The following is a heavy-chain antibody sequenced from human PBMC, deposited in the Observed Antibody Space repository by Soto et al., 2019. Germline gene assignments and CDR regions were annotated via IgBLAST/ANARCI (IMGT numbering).Heavy chain of an antibody. CDR2: ISGSGGST. CDR3: ANERATYYDFWSGYSPDY. V-gene: IGHV3-23*01. J-gene: IGHJ4*02. CDR1: VFTFSSYA. D-gene: IGHD3-3*01. Sequence: GGSLRLACAASVFTFSSYAMIWVRQAPGKGREWVSAISGSGGSTYYADSVKGRFTISRDNSKNTLYLQMNSLRAEDTAVYYCANERATYYDFWSGYSPDYWGQGTLVTVSS.